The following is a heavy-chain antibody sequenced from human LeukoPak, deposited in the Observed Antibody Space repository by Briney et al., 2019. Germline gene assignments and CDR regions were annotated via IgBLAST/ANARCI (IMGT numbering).Heavy chain of an antibody. CDR2: ISNSGGST. Sequence: GGSLRLSCAASGFTFSSYAMSWVRQAPGKGLEWVSVISNSGGSTFYADSVKGRFTISRDNSKNTLYLQMDSLGAEDTAVYYCAKRAPGSGTSLYYFDYWGQGTLVTVSS. V-gene: IGHV3-23*01. J-gene: IGHJ4*02. CDR1: GFTFSSYA. CDR3: AKRAPGSGTSLYYFDY. D-gene: IGHD3-10*01.